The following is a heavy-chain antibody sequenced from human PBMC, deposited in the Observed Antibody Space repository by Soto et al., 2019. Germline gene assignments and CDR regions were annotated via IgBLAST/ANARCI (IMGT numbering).Heavy chain of an antibody. CDR1: GGSFSGYY. D-gene: IGHD3-10*01. Sequence: SETLSLTCAVYGGSFSGYYWSWIRQPPGKGLEWIGEINHSGSTNYNPSLKSRVTISVDTSKNQFSLKLSSVTAADTAVYYCARGGKRYYYGSGSYYYYYGMDVWGQGTTVTVSS. CDR3: ARGGKRYYYGSGSYYYYYGMDV. V-gene: IGHV4-34*01. CDR2: INHSGST. J-gene: IGHJ6*02.